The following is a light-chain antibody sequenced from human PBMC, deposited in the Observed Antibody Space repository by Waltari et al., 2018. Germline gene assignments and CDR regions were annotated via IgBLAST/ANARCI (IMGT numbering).Light chain of an antibody. CDR3: QQRSDWPPTWT. V-gene: IGKV3-11*01. CDR2: DAS. CDR1: QSISIY. J-gene: IGKJ1*01. Sequence: EVVLTQSPATLSLSPRDRATLSCRASQSISIYLAWYQHKPAQAPRLLIFDASNRATGIPARFSGSGSGTDFTLTISNLEPEDSAVYYCQQRSDWPPTWTFGQGTKVEMK.